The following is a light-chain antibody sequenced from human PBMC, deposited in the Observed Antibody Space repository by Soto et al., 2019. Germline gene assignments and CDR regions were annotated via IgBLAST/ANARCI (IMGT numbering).Light chain of an antibody. CDR3: MQALQTPIT. CDR1: QSLLHSNGYNY. J-gene: IGKJ5*01. Sequence: IVMTQSPLSLPVTPVEPASISCRSSQSLLHSNGYNYLDWYLQKPGQSPQLLIYLGSNRASGVPDRFSGSGSGTDFTLKISRVEAEDVGVYYCMQALQTPITFGQGTRLENK. CDR2: LGS. V-gene: IGKV2-28*01.